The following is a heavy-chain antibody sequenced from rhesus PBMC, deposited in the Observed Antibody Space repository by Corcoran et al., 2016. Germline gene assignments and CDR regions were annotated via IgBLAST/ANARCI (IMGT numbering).Heavy chain of an antibody. CDR3: ARVYWQLVDY. CDR1: GGSISDDYY. J-gene: IGHJ4*01. CDR2: IYGSGGGT. D-gene: IGHD6-13*01. Sequence: QVQLQESGPGLVKPSETLSLTCAVSGGSISDDYYWSWIRQPPGKGLEWIGYIYGSGGGTNYHPSLKYRVTISIDPSKNQFSLTLRSVTAADTAVYYCARVYWQLVDYWGQGVLVTVSS. V-gene: IGHV4-106*01.